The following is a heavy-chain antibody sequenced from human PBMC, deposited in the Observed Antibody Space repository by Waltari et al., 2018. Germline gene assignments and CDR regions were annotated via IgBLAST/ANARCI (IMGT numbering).Heavy chain of an antibody. D-gene: IGHD6-19*01. CDR1: GGSISSSSYY. CDR3: ATKRESSASGFDY. J-gene: IGHJ4*02. V-gene: IGHV4-39*01. CDR2: IYYSGST. Sequence: QLQLQESGPGLVKPSETLSFTCTVSGGSISSSSYYWGWIRQPPGKGLEWIGSIYYSGSTYYTPSLKSRVTISVDTSKNQVSLKLSSVTAADTAVYYCATKRESSASGFDYWGQGTLVTVSS.